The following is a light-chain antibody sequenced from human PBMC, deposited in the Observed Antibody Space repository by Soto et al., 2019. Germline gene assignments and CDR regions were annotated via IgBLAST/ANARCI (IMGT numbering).Light chain of an antibody. Sequence: QSVLTQPPSASGTPGQRVTISCSGSSSNIGSNIVNWYQQLPGTAPKLLIYSNNQRPSGVPDRFSGSKSGTSASLAISGLQFEDGVNYYCAAWNDTLIVKAFGTGTRVPVL. CDR3: AAWNDTLIVKA. J-gene: IGLJ1*01. V-gene: IGLV1-44*01. CDR1: SSNIGSNI. CDR2: SNN.